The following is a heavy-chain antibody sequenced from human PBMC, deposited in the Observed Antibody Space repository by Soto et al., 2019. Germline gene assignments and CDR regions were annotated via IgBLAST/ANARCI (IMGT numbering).Heavy chain of an antibody. J-gene: IGHJ6*02. CDR3: TRDAQGLANSGMGF. D-gene: IGHD6-19*01. V-gene: IGHV3-33*01. Sequence: QVHLVESGGNVVQPGRSLRLSCAASGFSFSGHGMHWVRQAPGKGLEWVAHLWAAGNIAYYAYSVKGRFTISSDRSTNTPFLQMNSLEAEDTGVYFCTRDAQGLANSGMGFWGQGTTVTVSS. CDR2: LWAAGNIA. CDR1: GFSFSGHG.